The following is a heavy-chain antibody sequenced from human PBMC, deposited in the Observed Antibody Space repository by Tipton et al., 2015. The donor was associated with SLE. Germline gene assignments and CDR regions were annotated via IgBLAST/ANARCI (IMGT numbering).Heavy chain of an antibody. CDR2: IKGDGSEK. Sequence: SLRLSCAASGFSFSSFWMTWVRQAPEKGLEWVANIKGDGSEKYYVDSVKGRFTISRDNAKNSLSLQMNSLRVEDTAFYYCARGQWLVDWGQGTLVSVSS. CDR3: ARGQWLVD. V-gene: IGHV3-7*01. J-gene: IGHJ4*02. D-gene: IGHD6-19*01. CDR1: GFSFSSFW.